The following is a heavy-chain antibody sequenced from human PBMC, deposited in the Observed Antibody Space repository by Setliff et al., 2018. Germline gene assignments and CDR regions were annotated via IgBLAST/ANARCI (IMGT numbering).Heavy chain of an antibody. CDR2: IRPNGGGT. CDR3: ARGGGSYRAGNSRPAYWFDP. J-gene: IGHJ5*02. CDR1: GYPFIEHY. Sequence: ASVKVSCKTSGYPFIEHYVNWVRQAPGQGLEWMGWIRPNGGGTHYAQKFQGRVTMTRDTANSTVYMDLSSLTSDDTAIYYCARGGGSYRAGNSRPAYWFDPWGQGTLVTVSS. D-gene: IGHD2-21*01. V-gene: IGHV1-2*02.